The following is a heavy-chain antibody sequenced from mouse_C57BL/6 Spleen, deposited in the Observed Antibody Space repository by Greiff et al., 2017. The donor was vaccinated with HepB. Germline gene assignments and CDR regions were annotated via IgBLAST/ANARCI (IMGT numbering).Heavy chain of an antibody. V-gene: IGHV1-18*01. CDR3: ARLGVAEYFDV. J-gene: IGHJ1*03. CDR1: GYTFTDYN. Sequence: EVQLQQSGPELVKPGASVKIPCKASGYTFTDYNMDWVKQSHGKSLEWIGDINPNNGGTIYNQKFKGKATLTVDKSSSTAYMELRSLTSEDTAVYYCARLGVAEYFDVWGTGTTVTVSS. D-gene: IGHD1-1*02. CDR2: INPNNGGT.